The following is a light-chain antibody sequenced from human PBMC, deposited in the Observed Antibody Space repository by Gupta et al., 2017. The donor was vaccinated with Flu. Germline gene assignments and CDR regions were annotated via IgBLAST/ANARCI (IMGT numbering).Light chain of an antibody. J-gene: IGLJ2*01. Sequence: CTRTSSAVGVDNYVYCYHHHPAQAPNLILCDFNSRHSGVAPRFSVSKSATTAAITITVLPGEDEVDYYYSSYLNTNTGVLVFGGGTKLTVL. CDR1: SSAVGVDNY. CDR3: SSYLNTNTGVLV. CDR2: DFN. V-gene: IGLV2-14*03.